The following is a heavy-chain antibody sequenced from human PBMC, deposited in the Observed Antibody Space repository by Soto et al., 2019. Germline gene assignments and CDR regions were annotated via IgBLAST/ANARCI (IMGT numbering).Heavy chain of an antibody. Sequence: QVQLVESGGGVVQPGRSLRLSCAASGFIFSNYAMHWVRQAPGKGLEWVAVISDDGTKRYYADAVKSRFTSSRDIFKSMLYLNMNSLRTEDTAVYFCHRQSGMEVWGQGMPVIVSS. CDR1: GFIFSNYA. V-gene: IGHV3-30*03. CDR3: HRQSGMEV. J-gene: IGHJ6*02. CDR2: ISDDGTKR.